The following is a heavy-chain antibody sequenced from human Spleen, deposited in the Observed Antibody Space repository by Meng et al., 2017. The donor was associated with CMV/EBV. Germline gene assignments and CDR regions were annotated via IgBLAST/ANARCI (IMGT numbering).Heavy chain of an antibody. Sequence: ASVKVSCKASGYTFTSYYMHWVRQAPGQGLEWMGIINPSGGSTSYAQKFQGRVTMIRDTSTSTVYMELSSLRSEDTAVYYCARGFPIYSSSSRDFDYWGQGTLVTVSS. CDR1: GYTFTSYY. CDR2: INPSGGST. CDR3: ARGFPIYSSSSRDFDY. D-gene: IGHD6-6*01. J-gene: IGHJ4*02. V-gene: IGHV1-46*01.